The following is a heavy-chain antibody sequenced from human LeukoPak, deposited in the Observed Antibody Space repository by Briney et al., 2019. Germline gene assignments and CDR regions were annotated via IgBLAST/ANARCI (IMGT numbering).Heavy chain of an antibody. J-gene: IGHJ6*02. V-gene: IGHV4-34*01. CDR2: INHSGST. CDR1: GGSFSGYY. CDR3: ARAYYYGSGSYYRHFYYGMDV. Sequence: PSETLSLTCAVYGGSFSGYYWSWIRQPPGKGLEWIGEINHSGSTNYNPSLKSRVTISVDTSKNQFSLKLSSVTAADTAVYHCARAYYYGSGSYYRHFYYGMDVWGQGTTVTVSS. D-gene: IGHD3-10*01.